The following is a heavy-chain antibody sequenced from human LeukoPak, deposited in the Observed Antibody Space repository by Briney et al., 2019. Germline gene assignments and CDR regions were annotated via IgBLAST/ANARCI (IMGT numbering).Heavy chain of an antibody. CDR3: ARRPARSWYNS. D-gene: IGHD6-13*01. J-gene: IGHJ5*02. CDR2: IYYIGTT. V-gene: IGHV4-39*01. CDR1: GGSTNSNMDY. Sequence: SETLSLTCTVSGGSTNSNMDYWGWIRQPPGKPLEFIGNIYYIGTTYYNPSLKSRVSISIDTSKNQFSLRLTSVTAADTAVYYCARRPARSWYNSWGQGTLVTVSS.